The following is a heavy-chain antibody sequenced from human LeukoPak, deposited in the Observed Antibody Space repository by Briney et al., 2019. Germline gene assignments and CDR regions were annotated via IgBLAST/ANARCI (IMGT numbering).Heavy chain of an antibody. D-gene: IGHD5-18*01. CDR3: ARGDTAMAYWYFDL. V-gene: IGHV3-74*01. CDR1: GFTFSSYW. J-gene: IGHJ2*01. CDR2: INSDGSST. Sequence: PGGSPRLSCAASGFTFSSYWMHWVRQAPGKGLVWVSRINSDGSSTIYADSVKGRFTISRDNAKNTLYLQMNSLRAEDTAVYYCARGDTAMAYWYFDLWGRGTLVTVSS.